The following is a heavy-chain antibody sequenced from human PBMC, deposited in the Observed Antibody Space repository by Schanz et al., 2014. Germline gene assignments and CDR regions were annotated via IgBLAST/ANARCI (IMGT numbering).Heavy chain of an antibody. V-gene: IGHV1-18*01. J-gene: IGHJ4*02. CDR3: ARDRRVFDRDDLYYFDS. CDR2: ISVYNHNK. Sequence: QIQLVQSGPEVKKPGATVKVSCKASGYIFINSGISWVRQAPGQGLEWMGWISVYNHNKEYDQKFQGMITMTTDTSTSATYMTLTDLRSDNTAVYYCARDRRVFDRDDLYYFDSWGQGTLVTVSS. CDR1: GYIFINSG. D-gene: IGHD3-16*02.